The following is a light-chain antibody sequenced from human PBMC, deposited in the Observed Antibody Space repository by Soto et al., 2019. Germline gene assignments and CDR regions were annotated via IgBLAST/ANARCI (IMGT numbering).Light chain of an antibody. CDR2: EVS. Sequence: LTQPPSVSGSPGQSVTISCTGTGSDVGGYNRVSWYQQPPGTAPKLMIYEVSNRPSGVPGRFSGSKSGNTASLAISGLQAEDEADYYCSSYTSTTNFYVFGTGTKVTVL. J-gene: IGLJ1*01. V-gene: IGLV2-18*02. CDR1: GSDVGGYNR. CDR3: SSYTSTTNFYV.